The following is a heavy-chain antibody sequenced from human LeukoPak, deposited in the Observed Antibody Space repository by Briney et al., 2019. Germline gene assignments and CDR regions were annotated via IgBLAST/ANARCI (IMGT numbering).Heavy chain of an antibody. CDR1: GGSISSGSYY. CDR2: IYTSGST. Sequence: SQTLSLTCTVSGGSISSGSYYWSWIRQPAGKGLEWIRRIYTSGSTNYNPSLKSRVTISVDTSKNQFSLKLSSVTAADTAVYYCARDTATMGYYYGMDVWGQGTTVTVSS. V-gene: IGHV4-61*02. CDR3: ARDTATMGYYYGMDV. D-gene: IGHD2-15*01. J-gene: IGHJ6*02.